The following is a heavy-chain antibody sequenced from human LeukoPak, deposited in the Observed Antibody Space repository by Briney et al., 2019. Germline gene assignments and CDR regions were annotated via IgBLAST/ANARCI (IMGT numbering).Heavy chain of an antibody. CDR2: MNPNSGNT. V-gene: IGHV1-8*01. CDR3: AWGWTGRQVYCFEP. CDR1: GYTFTSYD. D-gene: IGHD3/OR15-3a*01. J-gene: IGHJ5*02. Sequence: GASVKVSCKASGYTFTSYDINWVRQATGQGLEWMGWMNPNSGNTGYAQKFQGRVTMTRSTSISTAYMELSSLRSEDTAVYYCAWGWTGRQVYCFEPWGQGTLVTVSS.